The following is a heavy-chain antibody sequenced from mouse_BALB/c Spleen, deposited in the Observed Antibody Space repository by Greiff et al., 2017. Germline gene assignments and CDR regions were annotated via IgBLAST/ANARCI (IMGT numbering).Heavy chain of an antibody. D-gene: IGHD2-10*02. CDR3: AREKYGNPGWFAY. CDR2: INPSSGYT. V-gene: IGHV1S26*01. CDR1: GYTFTSYT. J-gene: IGHJ3*01. Sequence: QVQLQQPGAELVKPGASVKLSCKASGYTFTSYTMHWVKQRPGQGLEWIGYINPSSGYTNYNQKFKDKATLTADKSSSTAYMQLSSLTSEDSAVYYCAREKYGNPGWFAYWGQGTLVTVSA.